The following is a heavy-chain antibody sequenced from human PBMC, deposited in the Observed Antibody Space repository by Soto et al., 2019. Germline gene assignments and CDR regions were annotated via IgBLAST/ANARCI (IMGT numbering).Heavy chain of an antibody. CDR2: ISHSGST. J-gene: IGHJ5*02. D-gene: IGHD3-22*01. Sequence: EPLSLTSADDGGSFSGYYWGWIRQPPGRGLEWIGEISHSGSTNYNPSLKSRVTISVDTSKNQFSLKLSSVTAAYTAVYYCARGPGLYYYDSSGYYRKLYAGSNWFDPWGQGTLVTVSS. CDR3: ARGPGLYYYDSSGYYRKLYAGSNWFDP. CDR1: GGSFSGYY. V-gene: IGHV4-34*01.